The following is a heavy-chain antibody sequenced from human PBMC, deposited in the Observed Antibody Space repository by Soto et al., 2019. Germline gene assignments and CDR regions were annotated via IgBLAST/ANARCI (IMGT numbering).Heavy chain of an antibody. J-gene: IGHJ4*02. Sequence: QVHLVQSGAEVKKPGASVKVSCQASGYAFTTYGITWVRQAPGQGLAWMGWISAHNGNTNYAQKLQGRVTVTRDTSTSTAYMALRSLRSDDTAVYYCARGRYGDYWGQGALVTVSS. V-gene: IGHV1-18*01. CDR2: ISAHNGNT. CDR3: ARGRYGDY. CDR1: GYAFTTYG. D-gene: IGHD1-1*01.